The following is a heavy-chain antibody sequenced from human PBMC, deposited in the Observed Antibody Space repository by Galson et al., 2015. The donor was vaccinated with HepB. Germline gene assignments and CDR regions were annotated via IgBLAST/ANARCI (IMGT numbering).Heavy chain of an antibody. Sequence: TLSLTCTVSGGSISSSSYYWGWIRQPPGKGLEWIGSIYYSGSTYYNPSLKSRVTISVDTSKNQFSLKLSSVTAADTAVYYCARQGDYGDSSIDYWGQGTLVTVSS. D-gene: IGHD4-17*01. CDR1: GGSISSSSYY. V-gene: IGHV4-39*01. J-gene: IGHJ4*02. CDR2: IYYSGST. CDR3: ARQGDYGDSSIDY.